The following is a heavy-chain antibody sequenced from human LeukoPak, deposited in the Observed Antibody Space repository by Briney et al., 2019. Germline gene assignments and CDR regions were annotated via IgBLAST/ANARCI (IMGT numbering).Heavy chain of an antibody. Sequence: PSETLSLTCTVSGGSISSYYWSWIRQPPGKGLEWLGYIHYSGSTNYNPSLKSQVTISVDTSKNQFSLRLSSVTAADAAVYYCATAGDWNDVPHWGQGTLVTVSS. D-gene: IGHD1-1*01. CDR1: GGSISSYY. V-gene: IGHV4-59*01. CDR3: ATAGDWNDVPH. CDR2: IHYSGST. J-gene: IGHJ4*02.